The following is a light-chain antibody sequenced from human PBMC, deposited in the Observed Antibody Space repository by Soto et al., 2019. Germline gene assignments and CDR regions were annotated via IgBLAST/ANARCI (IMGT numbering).Light chain of an antibody. J-gene: IGKJ1*01. V-gene: IGKV3-15*01. CDR2: GAS. CDR3: QQYGSSGT. CDR1: ENIYTN. Sequence: EIVMTQSPATLSVSPGERATLSCRASENIYTNLAWYQQKPGQAPRLLFYGASTRATGLPARFSGTGSGKEFTLTISRLEHEDFAVYYCQQYGSSGTFGKGNKVDIK.